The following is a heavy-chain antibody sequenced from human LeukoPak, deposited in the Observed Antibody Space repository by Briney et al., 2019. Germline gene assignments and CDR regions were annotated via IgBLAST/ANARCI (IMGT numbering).Heavy chain of an antibody. CDR3: ARDFPFSGSYYDY. CDR2: ISYDGSNE. D-gene: IGHD1-26*01. J-gene: IGHJ4*02. V-gene: IGHV3-30-3*01. CDR1: GFTFNDYA. Sequence: GRSLRLSCAASGFTFNDYAIHWVRQAPGKGLEWVAVISYDGSNEYYADSVKGRFTISRDNSKNTLYLQMNSLRAEDTAVYYCARDFPFSGSYYDYWGQGTLVTVSS.